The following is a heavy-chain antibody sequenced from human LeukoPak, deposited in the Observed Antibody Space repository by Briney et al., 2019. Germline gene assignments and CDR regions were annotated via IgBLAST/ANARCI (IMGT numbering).Heavy chain of an antibody. D-gene: IGHD1-1*01. CDR3: ARDLGTYYFDY. CDR2: ISYDGSNK. CDR1: GFTFSSYA. Sequence: GGSLRLSCAASGFTFSSYAMHWVRQAPGKGLEWVAVISYDGSNKYYADSVKGRFTISRDNSKNTLYLQMNSLRAEDTAVYYCARDLGTYYFDYWGQGTLVTVSS. V-gene: IGHV3-30-3*01. J-gene: IGHJ4*02.